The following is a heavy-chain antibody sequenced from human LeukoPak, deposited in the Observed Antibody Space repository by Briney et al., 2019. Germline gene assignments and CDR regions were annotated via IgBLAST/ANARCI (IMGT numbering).Heavy chain of an antibody. CDR2: MYFNGGAT. D-gene: IGHD5-12*01. Sequence: GASVKVSCKTSGFTFTGYYVQWVRQAPGQGPEWISYMYFNGGATRFAPKFQGRVTMTRDTSISTAYMEFSRLRSDDTAMYYCAREGSSGQDWYAFDIWGQGTMLTVSS. CDR1: GFTFTGYY. CDR3: AREGSSGQDWYAFDI. V-gene: IGHV1-2*02. J-gene: IGHJ3*02.